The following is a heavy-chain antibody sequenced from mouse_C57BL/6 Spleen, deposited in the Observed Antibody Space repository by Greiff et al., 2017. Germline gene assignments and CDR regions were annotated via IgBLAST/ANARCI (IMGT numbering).Heavy chain of an antibody. CDR3: ARHYYGSSYYFDY. J-gene: IGHJ2*01. V-gene: IGHV5-4*01. CDR1: GFTFSSYA. CDR2: ISDGGSYT. D-gene: IGHD1-1*01. Sequence: EVHLVESGGGLVKPGGSLKLSCAASGFTFSSYAMSWVRQTPEKRLEWVATISDGGSYTYYPDNVKGRFTISRDNAKNNLYLQMSHLKSEDTAMYYCARHYYGSSYYFDYWGQGTTLTVSS.